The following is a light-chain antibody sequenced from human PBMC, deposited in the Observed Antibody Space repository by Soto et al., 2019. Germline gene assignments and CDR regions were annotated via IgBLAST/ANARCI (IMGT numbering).Light chain of an antibody. CDR3: QQSYKTPRM. Sequence: DIQMTQYTSSLSSSVGARVTITCRASQSITNYLNCYQQKPGKAPKLLIYGASNLQSGVPSRFSGSRSGTESTFTISSLQLEDAATYYWQQSYKTPRMFGQGTKVEI. V-gene: IGKV1-39*01. CDR2: GAS. J-gene: IGKJ1*01. CDR1: QSITNY.